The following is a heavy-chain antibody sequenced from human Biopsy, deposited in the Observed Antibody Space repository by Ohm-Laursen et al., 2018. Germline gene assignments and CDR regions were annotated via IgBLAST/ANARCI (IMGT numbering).Heavy chain of an antibody. J-gene: IGHJ6*02. CDR2: INHSGRT. CDR3: VRGVDYYDPYHYYALDV. Sequence: SDTLSLTCAVNGESSSGYFWNWIRQPPGKGLEWIGEINHSGRTNYNPSLKSRVTISVDTSKNQFSLKVRFVTAADTAVYYCVRGVDYYDPYHYYALDVWGQGTTVTVSS. D-gene: IGHD3-22*01. CDR1: GESSSGYF. V-gene: IGHV4-34*01.